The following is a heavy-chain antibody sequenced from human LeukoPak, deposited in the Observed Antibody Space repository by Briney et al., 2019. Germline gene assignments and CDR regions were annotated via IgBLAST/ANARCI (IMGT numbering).Heavy chain of an antibody. CDR1: GFSFKTYE. Sequence: PGGSLRLSCVASGFSFKTYEMNWVRQAPGKGLEWISYISVGGSDEDYADFVKGRFSISRDNAKNSLFLQMNSLRVEDTAVYYCARDVGFNNGWPAWGQGTLVTVSS. D-gene: IGHD6-19*01. CDR3: ARDVGFNNGWPA. V-gene: IGHV3-48*03. CDR2: ISVGGSDE. J-gene: IGHJ5*02.